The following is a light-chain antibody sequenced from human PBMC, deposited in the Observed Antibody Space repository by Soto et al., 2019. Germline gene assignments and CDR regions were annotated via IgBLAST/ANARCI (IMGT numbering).Light chain of an antibody. CDR3: CSYAGSSTLV. CDR1: SSDVGSYNL. J-gene: IGLJ2*01. Sequence: QSALTQPASVSGSPGQSITISCTGTSSDVGSYNLVSWYQQHPGKAPKLMIYEGSKRPSGVSNRFSGSKSGNTASLTISGLQAEDDAVYYCCSYAGSSTLVFGGGTKLTVL. V-gene: IGLV2-23*01. CDR2: EGS.